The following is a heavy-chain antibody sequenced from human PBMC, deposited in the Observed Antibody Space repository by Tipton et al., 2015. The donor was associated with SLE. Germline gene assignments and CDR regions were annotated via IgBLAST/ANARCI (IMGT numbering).Heavy chain of an antibody. CDR3: ARSFWSGYRLDY. CDR2: ISHFGAT. Sequence: TLSLTCSVSGDSVTLGDSYWGWIRQPPGKGLEFIGSISHFGATHYNVSLKSRVTMSVDTSKNQFSLNLSSVTTADTAVYYCARSFWSGYRLDYWGQGTLVTVFS. J-gene: IGHJ4*02. D-gene: IGHD3-3*01. V-gene: IGHV4-39*01. CDR1: GDSVTLGDSY.